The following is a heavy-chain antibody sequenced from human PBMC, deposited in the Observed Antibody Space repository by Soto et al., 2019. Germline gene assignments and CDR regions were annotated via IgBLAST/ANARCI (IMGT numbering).Heavy chain of an antibody. CDR2: IIPIFGTA. CDR3: ARTIAVAGVHAFDI. D-gene: IGHD6-13*01. J-gene: IGHJ3*02. Sequence: GASVKVSCKSSVCTFSSYAISWVRQARGQGLEWMGGIIPIFGTANYAQKFQGRVTITADESTSTAYMELSSLRSEDTAVYYCARTIAVAGVHAFDIWGQGTMVTVSS. V-gene: IGHV1-69*13. CDR1: VCTFSSYA.